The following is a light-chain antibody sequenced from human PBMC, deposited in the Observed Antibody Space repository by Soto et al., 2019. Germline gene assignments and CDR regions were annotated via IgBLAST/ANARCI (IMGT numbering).Light chain of an antibody. J-gene: IGKJ4*01. CDR3: QQRSDWPLT. CDR1: QSVSSY. Sequence: EIVLTQSPATLSLSPGERATLSCRASQSVSSYLAWYQQKPGQAPRLLIFGASNRATGIPARFSGSGSGTDFTLTISSLEPEDSGLYYCQQRSDWPLTFGGGARVEVK. V-gene: IGKV3-11*01. CDR2: GAS.